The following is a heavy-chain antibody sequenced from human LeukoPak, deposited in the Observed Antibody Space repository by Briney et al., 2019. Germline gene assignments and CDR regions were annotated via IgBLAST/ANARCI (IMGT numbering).Heavy chain of an antibody. V-gene: IGHV1-69*04. CDR1: GGTFSSYA. Sequence: GASVKVSCKASGGTFSSYAISWVRQAPGRGLEWMGRIIPILGIANYAQKFQGRVTITADKSTSTAYMELSSLRSEDTAVYYCARDYSSGSYFDYWGQGTLVTVSS. CDR2: IIPILGIA. J-gene: IGHJ4*02. CDR3: ARDYSSGSYFDY. D-gene: IGHD6-19*01.